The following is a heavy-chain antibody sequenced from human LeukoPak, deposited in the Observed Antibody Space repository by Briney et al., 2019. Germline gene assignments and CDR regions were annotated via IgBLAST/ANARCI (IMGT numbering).Heavy chain of an antibody. CDR3: AASIWRTFIDY. V-gene: IGHV4-59*01. J-gene: IGHJ4*02. CDR2: ITYTGST. Sequence: PSETLFLTCTVSGDSISRYYWSWIRQPPGKGLEWLGYITYTGSTNYNPSLKSRVTISIDTSKMQFSLRVNSVTAADTAVYFCAASIWRTFIDYWGQGSLLTVSS. CDR1: GDSISRYY. D-gene: IGHD3-3*02.